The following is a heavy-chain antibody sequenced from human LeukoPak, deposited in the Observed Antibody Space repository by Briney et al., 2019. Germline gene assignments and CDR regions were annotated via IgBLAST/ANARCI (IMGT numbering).Heavy chain of an antibody. CDR3: ARGLIVGARGRWFDP. CDR2: ISYDGSNK. J-gene: IGHJ5*02. D-gene: IGHD1-26*01. CDR1: GFTFSSYA. V-gene: IGHV3-30*04. Sequence: GRSLRLSCAASGFTFSSYAMHWVRQAPGKGLEWVAVISYDGSNKYYADSVKGRFTISRDNSKNTLYLQMNSLRAEDTAVYYCARGLIVGARGRWFDPWGQGTLVTVSS.